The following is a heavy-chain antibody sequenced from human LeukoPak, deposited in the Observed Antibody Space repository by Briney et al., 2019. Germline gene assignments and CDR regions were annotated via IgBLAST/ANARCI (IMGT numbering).Heavy chain of an antibody. Sequence: SGTLSLTCAVYGGSFSGYYWSWIRQPPGKGLEWIGEINHSGSTNYNPSLKSRVTISVDTSKNQSSLKLSSVTAADTAVYYCARGYTTTANYYYYMDVWGKGTTVTVSS. J-gene: IGHJ6*03. V-gene: IGHV4-34*01. CDR2: INHSGST. CDR1: GGSFSGYY. CDR3: ARGYTTTANYYYYMDV. D-gene: IGHD4-17*01.